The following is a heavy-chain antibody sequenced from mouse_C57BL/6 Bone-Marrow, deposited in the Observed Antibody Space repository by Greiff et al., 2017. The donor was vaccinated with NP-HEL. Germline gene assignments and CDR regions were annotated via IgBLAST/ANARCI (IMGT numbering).Heavy chain of an antibody. D-gene: IGHD1-1*01. Sequence: VQLKESGPGLVKPSQSLSLTCSVTGYSITSGYYWNWIRQFPGNKLEWMGYISYDGSNNYNPSLKNRISITRDTSKNQFFLKLNSVTTEDTATYYCARGTTVVATPWYFDVWGTGTTVTVSS. J-gene: IGHJ1*03. CDR3: ARGTTVVATPWYFDV. V-gene: IGHV3-6*01. CDR1: GYSITSGYY. CDR2: ISYDGSN.